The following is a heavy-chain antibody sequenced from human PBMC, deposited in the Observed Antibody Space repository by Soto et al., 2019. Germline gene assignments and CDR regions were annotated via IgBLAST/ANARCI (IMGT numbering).Heavy chain of an antibody. D-gene: IGHD3-3*01. CDR1: GFTFSDYG. V-gene: IGHV3-30*03. Sequence: QLQLVESGGGVVQPGRSLRLSCAASGFTFSDYGMHWVRQAPGTGLEWVAVISYDGSDKYYADSVKGRFTISRDNSKNRLCLEINGLRAEDTAVDNCATMERLFDYWGQGTLVTVSS. CDR3: ATMERLFDY. CDR2: ISYDGSDK. J-gene: IGHJ4*02.